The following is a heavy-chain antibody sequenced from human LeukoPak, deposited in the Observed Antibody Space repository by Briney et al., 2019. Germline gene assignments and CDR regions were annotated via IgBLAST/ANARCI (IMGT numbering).Heavy chain of an antibody. V-gene: IGHV1-46*01. CDR3: ARAWRYTDWFDP. CDR1: GYTFTDYY. J-gene: IGHJ5*02. Sequence: GASVKVSCKASGYTFTDYYMHWVRQAPGQGLEWMGVINPSGAITTYAQKFQGRVTMTRDTSTSTVYMYLSSLRSEDTAVYYCARAWRYTDWFDPWGQGTLVTVSS. CDR2: INPSGAIT. D-gene: IGHD1-14*01.